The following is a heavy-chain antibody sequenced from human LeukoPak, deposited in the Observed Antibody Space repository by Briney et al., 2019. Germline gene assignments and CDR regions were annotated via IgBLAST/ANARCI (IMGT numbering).Heavy chain of an antibody. Sequence: PSETLSLTCTVSGGSISSYYWSWIRQPPGKGLEWIGYVYYSGSTNYNPSLKSRVTISVDTSKNQFSLKLSSVTAADTAVYYCARQAYTHGYWTQDYWGQGTLVTVSS. CDR2: VYYSGST. V-gene: IGHV4-59*01. D-gene: IGHD3-22*01. J-gene: IGHJ4*02. CDR3: ARQAYTHGYWTQDY. CDR1: GGSISSYY.